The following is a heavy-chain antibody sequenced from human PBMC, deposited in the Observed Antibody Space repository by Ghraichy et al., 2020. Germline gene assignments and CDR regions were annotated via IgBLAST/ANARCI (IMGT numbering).Heavy chain of an antibody. V-gene: IGHV1-69*13. CDR1: GGTFSSYA. D-gene: IGHD2-8*01. CDR2: IIPIFGTA. CDR3: ARSIMVGYYYYGMDV. J-gene: IGHJ6*02. Sequence: VKVSCKASGGTFSSYAISWVRQAPGQGLEWMGGIIPIFGTANYAQKFQGRVTITADESTSTAYMELSSLRSEDTAVYYCARSIMVGYYYYGMDVWGQGTTVTVSS.